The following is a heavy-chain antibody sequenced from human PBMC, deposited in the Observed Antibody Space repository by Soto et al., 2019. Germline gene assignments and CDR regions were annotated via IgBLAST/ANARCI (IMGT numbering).Heavy chain of an antibody. Sequence: SETLSLTCTVSGGSISSYYWSWIRQPPGKGLEWIGYIYYSGSTNYNPSLKSRVTISVDTSKNQFSLKLSSVTAADTAVYYCARGHDFWSGYYILYFDYWGQGTLVTVS. CDR3: ARGHDFWSGYYILYFDY. CDR2: IYYSGST. J-gene: IGHJ4*02. CDR1: GGSISSYY. V-gene: IGHV4-59*01. D-gene: IGHD3-3*01.